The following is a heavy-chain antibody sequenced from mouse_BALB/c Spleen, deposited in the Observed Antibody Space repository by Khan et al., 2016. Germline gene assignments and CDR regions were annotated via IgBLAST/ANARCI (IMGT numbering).Heavy chain of an antibody. Sequence: VQLKQSGAELVRPGALVKLSCKASGFNIKDYYMHWVKQRPEQGLEWIGWIDPENGNTIYDPKFQGKASITADTSSNTAYLQLSSLISEDTAVYYCARSYYGDYWGQGTTLTVSS. V-gene: IGHV14-1*02. CDR2: IDPENGNT. CDR3: ARSYYGDY. CDR1: GFNIKDYY. J-gene: IGHJ2*01.